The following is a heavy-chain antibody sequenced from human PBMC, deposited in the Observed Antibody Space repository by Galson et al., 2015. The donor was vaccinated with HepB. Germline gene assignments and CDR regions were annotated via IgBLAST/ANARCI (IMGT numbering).Heavy chain of an antibody. CDR3: ARDPQGPYSSGESDY. J-gene: IGHJ4*02. D-gene: IGHD6-19*01. V-gene: IGHV3-21*01. CDR2: ISSSSSYI. Sequence: SLRLSCAASGFTFSSYSMNWVRQAPGKGLEWVSSISSSSSYIYYADSVKGRFTISRDNAKNSLYLQMNSLRAEDTAVYYCARDPQGPYSSGESDYWGQGTLVTVSS. CDR1: GFTFSSYS.